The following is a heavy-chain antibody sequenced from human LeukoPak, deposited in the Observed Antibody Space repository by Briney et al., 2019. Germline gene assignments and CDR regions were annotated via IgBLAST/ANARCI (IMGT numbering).Heavy chain of an antibody. D-gene: IGHD2-15*01. V-gene: IGHV2-5*02. CDR1: GFSLPTYGVG. CDR2: IYWDDEK. CDR3: AHLNFYNDGGYSRAFDY. Sequence: SGPTLVNPTQTLTLTCTFSGFSLPTYGVGVGWIRQPPGKALEGLALIYWDDEKRYRPSLRTRLTITKDTSKSQVVLTLTNMDPVDTATYYCAHLNFYNDGGYSRAFDYWGQGTLVTVSS. J-gene: IGHJ4*02.